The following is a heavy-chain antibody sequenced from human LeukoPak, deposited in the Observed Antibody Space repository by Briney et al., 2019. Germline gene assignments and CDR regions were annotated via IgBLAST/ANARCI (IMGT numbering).Heavy chain of an antibody. J-gene: IGHJ6*02. CDR3: ARDRGRDAPMDV. Sequence: ASVKVSCKASGYTFTSYYMHWVRQAPGQGLEWMGIINPSGGSTSYAQKFQGRVTMTRDTSTSTVYMELSSLRAEDTAAYYCARDRGRDAPMDVWGQGTTVTVSS. CDR2: INPSGGST. V-gene: IGHV1-46*01. CDR1: GYTFTSYY. D-gene: IGHD1-26*01.